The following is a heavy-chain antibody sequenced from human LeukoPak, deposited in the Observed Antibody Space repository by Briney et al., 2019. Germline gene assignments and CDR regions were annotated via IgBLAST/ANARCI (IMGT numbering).Heavy chain of an antibody. Sequence: GGSLRLSCAASGFTFSSYAMSWVRQAPGKGLEWVSAISGSGGSTYYADSVKGRFTISRDNSKNTLYLQMNSLRAEDTAVYYCATYYYDSSGYIGYWGQGTLVTVSS. J-gene: IGHJ4*02. D-gene: IGHD3-22*01. V-gene: IGHV3-23*01. CDR3: ATYYYDSSGYIGY. CDR2: ISGSGGST. CDR1: GFTFSSYA.